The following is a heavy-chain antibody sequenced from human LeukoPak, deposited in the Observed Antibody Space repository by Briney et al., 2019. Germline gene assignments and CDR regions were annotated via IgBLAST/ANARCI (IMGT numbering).Heavy chain of an antibody. CDR1: GFSFSSFW. Sequence: GGSLRLSCAASGFSFSSFWMSWVRQTPGKGLEWLANLNQDGSEKYYGNSVKGRFTISRDNSKNTLYLQMNSLRAEDTAVYYCAKDLEGYSNYYFDYWGQGTLVTVSS. CDR3: AKDLEGYSNYYFDY. V-gene: IGHV3-7*01. CDR2: LNQDGSEK. D-gene: IGHD4-11*01. J-gene: IGHJ4*02.